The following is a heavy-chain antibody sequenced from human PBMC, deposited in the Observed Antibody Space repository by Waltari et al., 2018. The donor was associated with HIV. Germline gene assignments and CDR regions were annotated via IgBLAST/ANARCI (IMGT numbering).Heavy chain of an antibody. CDR1: GYTFAYNS. J-gene: IGHJ5*02. CDR3: AREMDFEFWSGAFDL. V-gene: IGHV1-18*01. Sequence: QVQLVQSGAEMKNPGASVKVSCKTSGYTFAYNSISWVRQAPGQGLEWMGWISTYNGDTKYAQKFQGRVTMTTDTSTTTAYMEVTSLTSDDTAVYYCAREMDFEFWSGAFDLWGQGTLVTVSS. D-gene: IGHD3-3*01. CDR2: ISTYNGDT.